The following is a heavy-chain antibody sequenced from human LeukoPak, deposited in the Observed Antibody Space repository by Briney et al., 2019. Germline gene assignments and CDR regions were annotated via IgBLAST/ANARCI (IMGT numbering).Heavy chain of an antibody. CDR1: GGSISSYY. CDR2: INHSGST. V-gene: IGHV4-34*01. Sequence: PSETLSLTCTVSGGSISSYYWSWIRQPPGKGLEWIGEINHSGSTNYNPSLKSRVTISIDTSKNQFSLKLSSVTAADTAVYYCARGYSSGWYGYWGQGTLVTVSS. D-gene: IGHD6-19*01. J-gene: IGHJ4*02. CDR3: ARGYSSGWYGY.